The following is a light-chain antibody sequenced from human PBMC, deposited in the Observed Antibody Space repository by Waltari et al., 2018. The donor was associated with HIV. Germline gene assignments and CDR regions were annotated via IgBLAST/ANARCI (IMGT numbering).Light chain of an antibody. CDR3: QTWGTGFLV. V-gene: IGLV4-69*01. CDR1: SGHSSSA. J-gene: IGLJ2*01. CDR2: LNGDGRN. Sequence: QLVLTQSPSASASLGASVRLTCTLSSGHSSSAIAWRQQQPEKGPRFLMRLNGDGRNITGDGIPDRFSGSSSGTERYLTISSLQSDDEADYYCQTWGTGFLVFGGGTKLTVL.